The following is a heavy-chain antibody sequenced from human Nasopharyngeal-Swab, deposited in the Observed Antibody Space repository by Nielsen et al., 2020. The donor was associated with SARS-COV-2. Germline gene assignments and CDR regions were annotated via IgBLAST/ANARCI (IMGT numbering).Heavy chain of an antibody. V-gene: IGHV4-34*01. CDR3: ARAAMSQDIVVVVAATGACFDY. CDR2: INHSGST. Sequence: SGTPSLTCAFYGGSFSCYYWSWKRPPPGKGVEWSWEINHSGSTNYNPSLKSRVTISVDTSKNQFSLKLSSVTAADTAVYYCARAAMSQDIVVVVAATGACFDYWGQGTLVTVSS. CDR1: GGSFSCYY. J-gene: IGHJ4*02. D-gene: IGHD2-15*01.